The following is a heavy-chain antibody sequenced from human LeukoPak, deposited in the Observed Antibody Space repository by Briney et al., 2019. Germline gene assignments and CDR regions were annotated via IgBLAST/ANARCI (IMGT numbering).Heavy chain of an antibody. CDR3: ARGRSSVVRGVTVHFDY. CDR2: IYYSGST. D-gene: IGHD3-10*01. CDR1: GGSISSYY. J-gene: IGHJ4*02. Sequence: KASGTLSLTCTVSGGSISSYYWSWTRQPPGKGLEWIGYIYYSGSTNYNPSLKSRVTISVDTSKNQFSLKLSSVTAADTAVYYCARGRSSVVRGVTVHFDYWGQGTLVTVSS. V-gene: IGHV4-59*01.